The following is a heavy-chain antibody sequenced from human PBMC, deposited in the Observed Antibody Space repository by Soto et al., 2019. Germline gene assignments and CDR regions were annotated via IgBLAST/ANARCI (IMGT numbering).Heavy chain of an antibody. J-gene: IGHJ6*02. V-gene: IGHV3-30-3*01. CDR2: ISYDGSNK. CDR3: ARDILRLYSYGTSYGMDV. Sequence: GGSLRLSCAASRFTFSSYAMHWVRQAPGKGLEWVAVISYDGSNKYYADSVKGRFTISRDNSKNTLYLQMNSLRAEDTAVYYCARDILRLYSYGTSYGMDVWGQGTTVTVSS. D-gene: IGHD5-18*01. CDR1: RFTFSSYA.